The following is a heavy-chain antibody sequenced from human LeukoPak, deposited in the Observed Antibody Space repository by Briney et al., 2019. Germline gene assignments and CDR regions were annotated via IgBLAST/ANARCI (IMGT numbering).Heavy chain of an antibody. CDR2: IYHSGST. CDR1: GYSISSGYY. J-gene: IGHJ4*02. V-gene: IGHV4-38-2*02. CDR3: AREGIAARPGIDY. Sequence: PSETLSLTCTVSGYSISSGYYWGWIRQPPGKGLEWIGSIYHSGSTYYNPSLKSRVTISVDTSKNQFSLKLSSVTAADTVVYYCAREGIAARPGIDYWGQGTLVTVSS. D-gene: IGHD6-6*01.